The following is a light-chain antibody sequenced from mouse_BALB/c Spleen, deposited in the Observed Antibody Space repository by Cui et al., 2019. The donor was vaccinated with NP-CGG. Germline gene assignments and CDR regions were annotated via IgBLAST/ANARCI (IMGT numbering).Light chain of an antibody. V-gene: IGKV4-74*01. CDR3: HQYHRSPLT. CDR2: STS. Sequence: QIVLTQSPAIMSASLGERVTVTCTASSSVSSSYLHWYQQKPGSSPKLWIYSTSNLASGVPARFSGSGSGTSYSLTISSMEAEDAATYYCHQYHRSPLTFGAGTKLELK. CDR1: SSVSSSY. J-gene: IGKJ5*01.